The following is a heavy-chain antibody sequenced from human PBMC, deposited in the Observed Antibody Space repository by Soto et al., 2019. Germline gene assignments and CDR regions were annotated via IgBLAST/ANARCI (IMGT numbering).Heavy chain of an antibody. V-gene: IGHV3-23*01. J-gene: IGHJ3*02. Sequence: GGSLRLSCAASGFTFSSYAMSWVRQAPGKGLEWVSAISGSGGSTYYADSVKGRFTISRDNSKNTLYLQMNSLRAEDTAVYYCAKGGYDSSGYYTQPDHDAFDIWGQGKMV. CDR1: GFTFSSYA. CDR2: ISGSGGST. CDR3: AKGGYDSSGYYTQPDHDAFDI. D-gene: IGHD3-22*01.